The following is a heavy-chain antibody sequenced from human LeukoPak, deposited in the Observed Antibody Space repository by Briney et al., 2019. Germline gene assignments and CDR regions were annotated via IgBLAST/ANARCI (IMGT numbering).Heavy chain of an antibody. Sequence: GGSLRLSCEASGFAFDVFALHWVRQAPGKGLEWVSVIPWAGDDTHYADSVKGRFTISRDNSNNSLYLQMNSLRAEDTALYYCAKGGYCSSTSCYSSIEYWGQGTLVTVSS. CDR3: AKGGYCSSTSCYSSIEY. CDR2: IPWAGDDT. D-gene: IGHD2-2*01. V-gene: IGHV3-43D*03. CDR1: GFAFDVFA. J-gene: IGHJ4*02.